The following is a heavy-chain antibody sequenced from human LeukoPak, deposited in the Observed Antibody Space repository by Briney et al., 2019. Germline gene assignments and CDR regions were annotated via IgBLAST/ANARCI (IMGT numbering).Heavy chain of an antibody. CDR3: ARNDFGSGWLGDN. D-gene: IGHD6-19*01. J-gene: IGHJ4*02. CDR1: GFTFSTYA. Sequence: GGSVRLSCAASGFTFSTYAMSWVRQAPGKGLEWVSTIGGGGGGTYYADSVKGRFTISRDTSKNTLFLQMNSVRAEDAAVYYCARNDFGSGWLGDNWGQGTLVTVFS. CDR2: IGGGGGGT. V-gene: IGHV3-23*01.